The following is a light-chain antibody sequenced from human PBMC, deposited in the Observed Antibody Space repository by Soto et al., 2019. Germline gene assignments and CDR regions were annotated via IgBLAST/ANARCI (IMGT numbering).Light chain of an antibody. CDR1: QSVSTK. CDR3: QQYHKWPLT. J-gene: IGKJ4*01. Sequence: EILMTQSPATLSVSPGETATLSCRASQSVSTKLAWYQQKPGQAPRLLINDASTRATGVPARFSGWGSGTEFTLTISSLQSEDFAVYYCQQYHKWPLTFGGGTKVDIK. V-gene: IGKV3-15*01. CDR2: DAS.